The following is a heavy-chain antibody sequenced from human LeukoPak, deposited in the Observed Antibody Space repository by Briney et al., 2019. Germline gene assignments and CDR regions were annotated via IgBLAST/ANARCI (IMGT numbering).Heavy chain of an antibody. J-gene: IGHJ6*02. D-gene: IGHD2-2*02. CDR3: ARVELDIVVVPAAIPSTYGMDV. V-gene: IGHV4-34*01. CDR1: GGSFSGYY. Sequence: SETLSLTCAVYGGSFSGYYWSWIRQPPGKGLEWIGEINHSRSTNYNPSLKSRVTISVDTSKNQFSLKLSSVTAADTAVYYCARVELDIVVVPAAIPSTYGMDVWGQGTTVTVSS. CDR2: INHSRST.